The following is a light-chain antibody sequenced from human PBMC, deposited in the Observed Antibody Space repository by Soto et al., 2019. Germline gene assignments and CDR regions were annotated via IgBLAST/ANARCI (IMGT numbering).Light chain of an antibody. J-gene: IGLJ3*02. CDR1: SSNIGSNY. V-gene: IGLV1-47*01. CDR2: RNN. CDR3: AAGDDSLRGV. Sequence: QSVLTQPPSASGTPGQRVTLSCSGSSSNIGSNYVYWYQQLPGTAPKLLIYRNNQRPSGVPDRFSGSKSGTSASRAISGLRSEDEADYYCAAGDDSLRGVFGGGTKLTVL.